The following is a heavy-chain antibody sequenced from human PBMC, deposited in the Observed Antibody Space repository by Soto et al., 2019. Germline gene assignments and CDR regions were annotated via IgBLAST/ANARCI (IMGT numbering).Heavy chain of an antibody. D-gene: IGHD3-10*01. CDR3: ASVDGSGSYYTNLDFDY. Sequence: GGSLRLSCAASGFTFSSYAMSWVRQAPGKGLEWVSAISGSGGSTYYADSVKGRFTISRDNSKNTLYLQMNSLRAEDTAVYYCASVDGSGSYYTNLDFDYWGQGTLVTVSS. V-gene: IGHV3-23*01. CDR2: ISGSGGST. CDR1: GFTFSSYA. J-gene: IGHJ4*02.